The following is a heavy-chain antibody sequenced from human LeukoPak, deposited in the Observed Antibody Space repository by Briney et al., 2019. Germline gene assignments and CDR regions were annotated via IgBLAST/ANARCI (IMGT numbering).Heavy chain of an antibody. CDR1: GFTFSTYA. J-gene: IGHJ4*02. CDR2: FSNIGTNT. Sequence: PGGSLRLSCAASGFTFSTYAMNWVRQAPGKGLEWVSTFSNIGTNTYYADSVKGRFTISRDNSKNTLYLQMNSLRAEDTAVYYCAGQYSGYDREFDCWGQGALVTVSS. D-gene: IGHD5-12*01. CDR3: AGQYSGYDREFDC. V-gene: IGHV3-23*01.